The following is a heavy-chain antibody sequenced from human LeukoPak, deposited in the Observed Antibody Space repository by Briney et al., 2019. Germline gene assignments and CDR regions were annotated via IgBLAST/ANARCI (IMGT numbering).Heavy chain of an antibody. CDR3: ARGGGYDEYYYYYYMDV. Sequence: SETLSLTCAVSGYSISSGYYWGWIRQPPGKGLEWIGSIYHSGRTYYNPSLKSRITISVDTSKNQFSLKLSSVTAADTAVYYCARGGGYDEYYYYYYMDVWGKGTTVTVSS. CDR1: GYSISSGYY. D-gene: IGHD5-12*01. V-gene: IGHV4-38-2*01. CDR2: IYHSGRT. J-gene: IGHJ6*03.